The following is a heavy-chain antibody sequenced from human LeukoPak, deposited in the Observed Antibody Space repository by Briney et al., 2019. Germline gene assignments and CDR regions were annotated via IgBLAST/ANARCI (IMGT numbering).Heavy chain of an antibody. V-gene: IGHV1-69*05. J-gene: IGHJ4*02. CDR1: GGTFSSYA. CDR2: IIPVFHTA. D-gene: IGHD2-21*02. Sequence: SVKVSCKTSGGTFSSYAITWVRQAPGQGLEWVGSIIPVFHTANYAHKFQGRVTLTTDEFTSTAYMELSSLRSEDTAVYYCARATYCGGDCYDDWGQGTLVTVSS. CDR3: ARATYCGGDCYDD.